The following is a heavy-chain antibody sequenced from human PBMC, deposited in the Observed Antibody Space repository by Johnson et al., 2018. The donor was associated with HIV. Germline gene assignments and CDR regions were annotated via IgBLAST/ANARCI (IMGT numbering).Heavy chain of an antibody. V-gene: IGHV3-66*01. CDR1: GFTFSSYA. Sequence: VQLVESGGGVVQPGKSLRLSCAASGFTFSSYAMHWVGQAPGKGLEWVSVIYSGGSTYYADSVKGRFTISRDNSKNTLYLQMNSLRAEDTAVYYCARLKNGAFDIWGQGTMVTVSS. D-gene: IGHD2-8*01. CDR2: IYSGGST. CDR3: ARLKNGAFDI. J-gene: IGHJ3*02.